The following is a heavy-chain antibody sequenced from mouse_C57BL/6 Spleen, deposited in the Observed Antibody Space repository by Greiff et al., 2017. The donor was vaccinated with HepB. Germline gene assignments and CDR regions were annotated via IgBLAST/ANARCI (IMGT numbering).Heavy chain of an antibody. CDR1: GYSITSGYY. CDR2: ISYDGSN. CDR3: ARAYGRGYFDV. D-gene: IGHD2-1*01. Sequence: DVKLQESGPGLVKPSQSLSLTCSVTGYSITSGYYWNWIRQFPGNKLEWMGYISYDGSNNYNPSLKNRISITRDTSKNQFFLKLNSVTTEDTASYYCARAYGRGYFDVWGTGTTVTVSS. J-gene: IGHJ1*03. V-gene: IGHV3-6*01.